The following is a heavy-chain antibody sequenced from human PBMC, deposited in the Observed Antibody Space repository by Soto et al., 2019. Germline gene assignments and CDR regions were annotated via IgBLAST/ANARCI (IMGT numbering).Heavy chain of an antibody. Sequence: GGSLRLSCAASGFTFSYYSMTWVRQPPGRGLEWVSSISSSTTYISYADSARGRFTISRDNAKNSPYLQMSSLRADDTAVYYCARDPVGVDSTFFFDSWGQGTLVTVSS. CDR2: ISSSTTYI. D-gene: IGHD2-21*01. V-gene: IGHV3-21*01. CDR3: ARDPVGVDSTFFFDS. J-gene: IGHJ4*02. CDR1: GFTFSYYS.